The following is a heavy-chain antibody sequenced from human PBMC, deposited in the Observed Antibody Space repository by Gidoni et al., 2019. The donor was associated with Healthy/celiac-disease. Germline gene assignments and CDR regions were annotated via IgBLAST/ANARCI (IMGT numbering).Heavy chain of an antibody. V-gene: IGHV3-23*01. D-gene: IGHD2-2*01. Sequence: EVQLLESGGGLVQPGGSLRLSCAASGFTLRSYAMSWVRQAPGKGLEWVSAISGSGGSTYYADSVKGRFTISRDNSKNTLNLQMNSLRAEDTAVYYCAKDRSTSFNMLGWFDPWGQGTLVTVSS. CDR1: GFTLRSYA. CDR2: ISGSGGST. CDR3: AKDRSTSFNMLGWFDP. J-gene: IGHJ5*02.